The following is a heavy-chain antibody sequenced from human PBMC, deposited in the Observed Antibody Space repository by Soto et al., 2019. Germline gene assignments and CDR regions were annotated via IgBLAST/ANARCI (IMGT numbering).Heavy chain of an antibody. CDR1: GGSISSGGYY. CDR3: ARGDNVLRYFGNWFDP. CDR2: IYYSGST. J-gene: IGHJ5*02. D-gene: IGHD3-9*01. Sequence: SETLSLTCTVSGGSISSGGYYWSWIRQHPGKGLEWIGYIYYSGSTYYNPSLKSRVTISVDTSKNQFSLKLSSVTAADTAVYYCARGDNVLRYFGNWFDPWGQGTLVTVSS. V-gene: IGHV4-31*03.